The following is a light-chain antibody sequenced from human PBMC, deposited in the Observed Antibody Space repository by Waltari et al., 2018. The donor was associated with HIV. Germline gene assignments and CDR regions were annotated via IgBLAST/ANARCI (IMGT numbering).Light chain of an antibody. CDR3: ESYTSTSVWV. CDR2: DVS. V-gene: IGLV2-14*03. Sequence: QSALTQPASVSGSPGQSITISCTGPSSDVGGYNYVSWYQQHPGKAPRLMIYDVSTRPSGVSDRFSGSKSGDTASLTISGLQAEDEADYYCESYTSTSVWVFGGGTRLTVL. CDR1: SSDVGGYNY. J-gene: IGLJ3*02.